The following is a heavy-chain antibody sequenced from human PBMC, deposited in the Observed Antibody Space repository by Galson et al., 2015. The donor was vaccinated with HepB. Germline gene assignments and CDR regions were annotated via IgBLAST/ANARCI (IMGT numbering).Heavy chain of an antibody. CDR2: IKSKIDGGTT. CDR3: TTDLRDILTGNMGYDAFDI. D-gene: IGHD3-9*01. V-gene: IGHV3-15*01. J-gene: IGHJ3*02. CDR1: GFTFSNVW. Sequence: SLRLSCAASGFTFSNVWMTWVRQAPGKGLEWVGRIKSKIDGGTTDYGAPVKGRFTISRDDSKRTVYLQMNSLKTEDTAVYYCTTDLRDILTGNMGYDAFDIWGQGTMVTVSS.